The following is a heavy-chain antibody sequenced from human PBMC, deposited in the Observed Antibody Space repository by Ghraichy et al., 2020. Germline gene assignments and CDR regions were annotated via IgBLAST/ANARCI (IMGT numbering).Heavy chain of an antibody. CDR1: GGSISSYY. CDR2: IYYSGST. V-gene: IGHV4-59*08. CDR3: ARHFGYSYGLNFDY. Sequence: SQTISLTCTVSGGSISSYYWSWIRQPPGKGLEWIGYIYYSGSTNYNPSLKSRVTISVDTSKNQFSLKLSSVTAADTAVYYCARHFGYSYGLNFDYWGQGTLVTVSS. D-gene: IGHD5-18*01. J-gene: IGHJ4*02.